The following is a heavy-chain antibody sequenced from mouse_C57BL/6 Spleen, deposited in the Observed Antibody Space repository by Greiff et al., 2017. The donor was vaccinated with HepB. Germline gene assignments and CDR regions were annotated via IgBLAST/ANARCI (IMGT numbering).Heavy chain of an antibody. J-gene: IGHJ2*01. CDR3: ARHYGYFFDY. CDR1: GFTFSDYG. V-gene: IGHV5-17*01. Sequence: EVKVVESGGGLVKPGESLKLSCAASGFTFSDYGMHWVRQAPEKGLEWVAYISSGSSTIYYADTVKGRFTISRDNAKNTLFLQMTSLRSEDTAMYYCARHYGYFFDYWGQGTTLTVSS. D-gene: IGHD2-2*01. CDR2: ISSGSSTI.